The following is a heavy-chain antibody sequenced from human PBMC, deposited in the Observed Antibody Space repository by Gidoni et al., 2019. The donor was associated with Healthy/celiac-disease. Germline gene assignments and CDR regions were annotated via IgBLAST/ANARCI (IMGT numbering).Heavy chain of an antibody. CDR3: AREPQRNDYGDYDDY. CDR2: ILYSGST. Sequence: QVQLQESGPGLVKPSQNLSLTCTVSGGSISRGGYSWSWIRPPPGKGLEWIGYILYSGSTYYNPSLKSRVTISVDTSKNHFSLKLSSVTAADTAVYYCAREPQRNDYGDYDDYWGQGTLVTVSS. V-gene: IGHV4-31*03. J-gene: IGHJ4*02. CDR1: GGSISRGGYS. D-gene: IGHD4-17*01.